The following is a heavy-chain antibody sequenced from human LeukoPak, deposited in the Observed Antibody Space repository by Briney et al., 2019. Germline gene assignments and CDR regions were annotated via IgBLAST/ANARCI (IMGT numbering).Heavy chain of an antibody. CDR3: ARVSPSGYFDY. V-gene: IGHV4-59*01. J-gene: IGHJ4*02. CDR2: IYYSGST. CDR1: GGSISSYY. Sequence: SETLSLTCTVSGGSISSYYWSWIRQPPGKGLEWIGYIYYSGSTNYNPSLKSRVTISVDTSKNQFSLKLSSVTAADTAVYYCARVSPSGYFDYWGQGTLVTVSP.